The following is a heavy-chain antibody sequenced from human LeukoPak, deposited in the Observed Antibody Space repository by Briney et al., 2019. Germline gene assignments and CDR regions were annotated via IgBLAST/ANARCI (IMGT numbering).Heavy chain of an antibody. Sequence: ASVKVSCKASGYTFTGHYMHWVRQAPEQGLEWMGIINPSGGSTSYAQKFQGRVTMTRDMSTRTDYMELSSLRYEDTAVYYCARDVSSTSSWWFDPWGQGTLVIVSS. J-gene: IGHJ5*02. D-gene: IGHD2-2*01. CDR3: ARDVSSTSSWWFDP. CDR1: GYTFTGHY. CDR2: INPSGGST. V-gene: IGHV1-46*01.